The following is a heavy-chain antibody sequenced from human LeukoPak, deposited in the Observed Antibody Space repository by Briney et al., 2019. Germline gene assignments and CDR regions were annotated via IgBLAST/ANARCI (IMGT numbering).Heavy chain of an antibody. V-gene: IGHV3-20*04. Sequence: GGSLRLSRAASGFTFDDYGMSWVRQAPGKGLEWVSGINWNGGSTGYADSVKGRFTISRDNAKNCLYLQMNSLGAEDTALYYCAGSYGDYALDIWGQGTMVTVSS. CDR1: GFTFDDYG. J-gene: IGHJ3*02. D-gene: IGHD4-17*01. CDR3: AGSYGDYALDI. CDR2: INWNGGST.